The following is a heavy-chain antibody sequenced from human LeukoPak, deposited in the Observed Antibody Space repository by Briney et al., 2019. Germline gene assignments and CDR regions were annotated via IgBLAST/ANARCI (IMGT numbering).Heavy chain of an antibody. CDR3: AKDMGDADYVVDY. Sequence: GGSLRLSCAASGFTFNTYGMHWVRQAPGKGLEWVAVISYDGSNEYYADSVKGRFTISRDNSKNTLYLQMDSLRVGDTAVYFCAKDMGDADYVVDYWGQGTLVTVSS. J-gene: IGHJ4*02. V-gene: IGHV3-30*18. CDR2: ISYDGSNE. CDR1: GFTFNTYG. D-gene: IGHD4-17*01.